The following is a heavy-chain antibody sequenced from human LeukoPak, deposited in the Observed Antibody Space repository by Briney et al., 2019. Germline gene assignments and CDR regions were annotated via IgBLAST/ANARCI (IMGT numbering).Heavy chain of an antibody. CDR2: IYYSGST. CDR3: ARHSGGYEYCSSNSRSPSIPGVVDY. V-gene: IGHV4-39*01. CDR1: GGSISSSSYS. Sequence: SETLSLTCTVSGGSISSSSYSWGWIRQPPGKGLEWIGSIYYSGSTYYNPSLKSRVTISVDTSKNQFSLKLSSVAAADTAVYYCARHSGGYEYCSSNSRSPSIPGVVDYWGQGTLVTVYS. J-gene: IGHJ4*02. D-gene: IGHD2-2*01.